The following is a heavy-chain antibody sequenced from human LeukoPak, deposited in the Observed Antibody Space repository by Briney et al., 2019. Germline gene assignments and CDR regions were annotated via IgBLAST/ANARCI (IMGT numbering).Heavy chain of an antibody. D-gene: IGHD3-10*02. CDR2: IYYSGST. CDR1: GGSISSSSYY. V-gene: IGHV4-39*01. CDR3: ARHPLMSPFDY. J-gene: IGHJ4*02. Sequence: PSETLSLTCTVSGGSISSSSYYWGWIRQPPGKGLEWIGSIYYSGSTYYNPSLKSRVTISVDTSKNQFSLRLSSVTAADTAVYYCARHPLMSPFDYWGQGTLVTVSS.